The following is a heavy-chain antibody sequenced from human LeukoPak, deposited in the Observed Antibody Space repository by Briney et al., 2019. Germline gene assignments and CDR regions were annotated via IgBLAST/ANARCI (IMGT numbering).Heavy chain of an antibody. J-gene: IGHJ4*02. D-gene: IGHD3-22*01. Sequence: PSGTLSLTCAVYGGSFSGYYWSWIRQPPGKGLEWIGEINHSGSTNYNPSLKSRVTISVDTSKNQFSLKLSSVTAADTAVYYCARVDYTAMVPSHDSSGYHIDYWGQGTLVTVSS. CDR1: GGSFSGYY. CDR2: INHSGST. V-gene: IGHV4-34*01. CDR3: ARVDYTAMVPSHDSSGYHIDY.